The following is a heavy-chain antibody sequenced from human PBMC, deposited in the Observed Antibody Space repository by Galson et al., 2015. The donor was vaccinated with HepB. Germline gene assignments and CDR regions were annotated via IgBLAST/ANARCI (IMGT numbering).Heavy chain of an antibody. D-gene: IGHD6-13*01. V-gene: IGHV1-18*04. CDR3: ARTGYSSSWTRSGGWFDP. J-gene: IGHJ5*02. CDR1: GYTFTSYG. CDR2: INAYNGNT. Sequence: SVKVSCKASGYTFTSYGISWVRQAPGQGLEWMGWINAYNGNTNYAQKLQGRVTMTTDTSTSTAYMELRSLRSDDTAVYYCARTGYSSSWTRSGGWFDPWGQGTLVTVSS.